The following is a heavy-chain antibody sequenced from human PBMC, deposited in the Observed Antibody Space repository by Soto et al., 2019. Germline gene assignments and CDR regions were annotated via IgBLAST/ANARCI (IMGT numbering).Heavy chain of an antibody. D-gene: IGHD3-22*01. Sequence: EVQLVESGGGLVKPGGSLRLSCAASGFTFSSYSMNWVRQAPGKGLKWVSSISSSSSYIYYADSVKGRFTISRDNAKNSLYLQMNSLRAEDTAVYYCARADSSGYPFSYWGQGTLVTVSS. CDR2: ISSSSSYI. V-gene: IGHV3-21*01. J-gene: IGHJ4*02. CDR3: ARADSSGYPFSY. CDR1: GFTFSSYS.